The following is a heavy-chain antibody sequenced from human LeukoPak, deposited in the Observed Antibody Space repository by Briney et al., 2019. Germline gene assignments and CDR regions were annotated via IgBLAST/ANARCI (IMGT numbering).Heavy chain of an antibody. V-gene: IGHV3-23*01. CDR3: AKDPFSHGSGWYGVDY. J-gene: IGHJ4*02. Sequence: GGSLRLSCAASGYTFSRYDMSWVSHAPGKGLEWVSTISNSGGSTDYADSVKGGFTISRDNSKNTLYLRMNSLRAEDTAVYYCAKDPFSHGSGWYGVDYWGQGTLVTVSS. CDR1: GYTFSRYD. D-gene: IGHD6-19*01. CDR2: ISNSGGST.